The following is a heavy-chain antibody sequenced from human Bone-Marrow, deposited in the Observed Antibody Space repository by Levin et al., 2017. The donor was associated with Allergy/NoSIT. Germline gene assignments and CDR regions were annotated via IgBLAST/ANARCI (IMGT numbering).Heavy chain of an antibody. CDR2: IYSIGTT. CDR1: GASITSADYF. CDR3: GGSPYTSGWFVAS. D-gene: IGHD6-19*01. J-gene: IGHJ4*02. Sequence: SETLSLTCAVSGASITSADYFWSWIRQSPGKGLEWIGFIYSIGTTHYNPSLKSRPTISLDTSKNRISLNLSSVTAADTAVYFCGGSPYTSGWFVASWGQGTLVTVSS. V-gene: IGHV4-30-4*01.